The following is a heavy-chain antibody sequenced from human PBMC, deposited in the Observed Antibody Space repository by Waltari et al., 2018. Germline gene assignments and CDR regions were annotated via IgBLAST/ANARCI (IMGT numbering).Heavy chain of an antibody. D-gene: IGHD1-26*01. CDR1: GFTFSDYY. Sequence: QVQLVESGGGLVKPGGSLRLSCAASGFTFSDYYMSWIRQAPGKGLEWVSYISSSGSTIYYADSVKGRFTISRDNAKNSLYLQMNSLRAEDTAVYYCARWKLVYSGSSVPHDPPYYYYGMDVWGQGTTVTVSS. CDR3: ARWKLVYSGSSVPHDPPYYYYGMDV. J-gene: IGHJ6*02. V-gene: IGHV3-11*04. CDR2: ISSSGSTI.